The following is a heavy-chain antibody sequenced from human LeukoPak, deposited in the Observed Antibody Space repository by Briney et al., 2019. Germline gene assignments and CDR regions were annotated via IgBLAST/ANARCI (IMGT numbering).Heavy chain of an antibody. J-gene: IGHJ4*02. CDR1: GDSISSYY. CDR3: ARQSGRNLLDY. D-gene: IGHD1-26*01. CDR2: IYYSGST. V-gene: IGHV4-59*08. Sequence: SETLSLTCTVSGDSISSYYWSWIRQPPGKGLEWIGHIYYSGSTDYNPSLKSRVTISVDTSKNQFSLKLSSMTAADTAVYYCARQSGRNLLDYWGQGTLVTVSS.